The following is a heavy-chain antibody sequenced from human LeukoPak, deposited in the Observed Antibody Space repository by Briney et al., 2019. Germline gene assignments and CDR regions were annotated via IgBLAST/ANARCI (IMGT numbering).Heavy chain of an antibody. CDR1: GGSISSYY. V-gene: IGHV4-4*07. D-gene: IGHD5-18*01. Sequence: SETLSLTCTVSGGSISSYYWSWIRQPAGKGLEWIGRIYTSGSTNYNPSLKSRVTMSVDTSKNQFSLKLSSVTAADTAVYYCARRQKYTSGYTVTELGSRYFDYWGQGALVTVSS. CDR2: IYTSGST. J-gene: IGHJ4*02. CDR3: ARRQKYTSGYTVTELGSRYFDY.